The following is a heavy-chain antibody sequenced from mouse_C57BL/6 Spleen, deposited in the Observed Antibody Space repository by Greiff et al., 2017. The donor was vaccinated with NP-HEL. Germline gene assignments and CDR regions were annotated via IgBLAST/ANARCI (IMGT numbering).Heavy chain of an antibody. J-gene: IGHJ1*03. Sequence: QVQLQQSGAELVKPGASVKMSCKASGYTFTSYWITWVKQRPGQGLEWIGDIYPGSGSTNYNEKFKSKATLTVDTSSSTAYMQLSSLTSEDSAVYYCATQAPGYWYFDVWGTGTTVTVSS. V-gene: IGHV1-55*01. CDR1: GYTFTSYW. CDR3: ATQAPGYWYFDV. CDR2: IYPGSGST.